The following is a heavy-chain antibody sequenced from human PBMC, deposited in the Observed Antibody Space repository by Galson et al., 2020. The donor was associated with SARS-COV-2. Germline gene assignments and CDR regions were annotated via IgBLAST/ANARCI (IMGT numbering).Heavy chain of an antibody. J-gene: IGHJ3*02. V-gene: IGHV3-20*04. CDR2: INKNGGST. Sequence: GGSLRLTCAASGVTFADYGMSWVRQVPGKGLEWVCGINKNGGSTNYADSVRGRFTISRDNAKNPLYLQMNSLRAEDTALYFCARGYLAGPFDIWAQGTMVTVSS. D-gene: IGHD2-2*01. CDR3: ARGYLAGPFDI. CDR1: GVTFADYG.